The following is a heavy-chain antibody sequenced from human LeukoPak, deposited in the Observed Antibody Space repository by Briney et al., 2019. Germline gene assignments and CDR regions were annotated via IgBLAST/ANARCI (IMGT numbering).Heavy chain of an antibody. V-gene: IGHV3-66*01. CDR2: IYSGGST. CDR1: GFTVSSNY. J-gene: IGHJ4*02. Sequence: GGSLRLSCAASGFTVSSNYMSWVGQAPGKGLEWVSVIYSGGSTYYADSVKGRFTISRDNSKNTLYLQMNSLRAEDTAVYYCARAAYYYDSSGYYYDYWGQGTLVTVSS. CDR3: ARAAYYYDSSGYYYDY. D-gene: IGHD3-22*01.